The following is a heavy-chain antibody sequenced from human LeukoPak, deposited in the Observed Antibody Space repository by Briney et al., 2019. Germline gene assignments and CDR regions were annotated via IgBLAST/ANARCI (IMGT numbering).Heavy chain of an antibody. Sequence: SETLSLTCAVYGGSFSGYYWSWIRQPPGKGLEWIGEINHSGSTNYNPSLKSRVTISVDTSKNQFSLKLSSVTAADMAVYYCARLWVVDYWGQGTLVTVSS. D-gene: IGHD3-10*01. V-gene: IGHV4-34*01. CDR2: INHSGST. CDR1: GGSFSGYY. CDR3: ARLWVVDY. J-gene: IGHJ4*02.